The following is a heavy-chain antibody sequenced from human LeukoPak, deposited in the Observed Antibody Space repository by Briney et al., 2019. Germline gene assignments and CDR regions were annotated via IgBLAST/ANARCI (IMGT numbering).Heavy chain of an antibody. J-gene: IGHJ6*02. V-gene: IGHV3-33*01. Sequence: GGSLRLSCAASGFTFSYYGMHWVRQAPGKGLEWVAAIQSDGSIEYYADSVKGRLIISRDNSKNTLFLQMNSLRADDTAVYYCARDTGGAPNQHDYGDYEDYYGMDVWGQGTTVTVSS. D-gene: IGHD4-17*01. CDR1: GFTFSYYG. CDR2: IQSDGSIE. CDR3: ARDTGGAPNQHDYGDYEDYYGMDV.